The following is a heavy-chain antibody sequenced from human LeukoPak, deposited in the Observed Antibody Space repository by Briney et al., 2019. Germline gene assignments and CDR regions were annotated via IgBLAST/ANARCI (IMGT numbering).Heavy chain of an antibody. Sequence: PSETLSLTCAVYGGSFSGYYWSWIRQPPGKGLEWIGEINHSGSTNYNPSLKSRVTISVDTSKNQFSLKLSSVTAADTAVYYCARPSGSLGSGSYPHYFDYWGQGTLVTVSS. CDR1: GGSFSGYY. CDR2: INHSGST. V-gene: IGHV4-34*01. D-gene: IGHD3-10*01. CDR3: ARPSGSLGSGSYPHYFDY. J-gene: IGHJ4*02.